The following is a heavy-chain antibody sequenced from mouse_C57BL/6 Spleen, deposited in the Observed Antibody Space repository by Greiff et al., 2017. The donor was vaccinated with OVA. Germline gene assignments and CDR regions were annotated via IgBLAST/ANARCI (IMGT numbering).Heavy chain of an antibody. CDR1: GFTFSDYG. V-gene: IGHV5-17*01. CDR3: ARNPIYTYYIDY. J-gene: IGHJ2*01. CDR2: ISSGSSTI. Sequence: EVKLVESGGGLVKPGGSLKLSCAASGFTFSDYGMHWVRQAPEKGLEWVAYISSGSSTIYYADTVKGRFTISRDNAKNTPFLQMTSLRSEYTAMYYCARNPIYTYYIDYWGQGTTLTVSS.